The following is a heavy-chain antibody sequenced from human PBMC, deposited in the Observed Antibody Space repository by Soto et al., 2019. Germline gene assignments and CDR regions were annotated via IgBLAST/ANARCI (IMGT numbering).Heavy chain of an antibody. CDR2: INHSGST. CDR3: ARGNYDFWSRPIRYYYGMDV. J-gene: IGHJ6*02. V-gene: IGHV4-34*01. Sequence: SETLSLTCAVYGGSFSGYYWSWIRQPPGKGLEWIGEINHSGSTNYNPSLKSRVTISVDTSKNQFSLKLSSVTAADTAVYYCARGNYDFWSRPIRYYYGMDVWGQGTTVTVSS. D-gene: IGHD3-3*01. CDR1: GGSFSGYY.